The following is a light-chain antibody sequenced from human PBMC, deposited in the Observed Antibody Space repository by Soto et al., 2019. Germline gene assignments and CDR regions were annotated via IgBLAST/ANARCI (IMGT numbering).Light chain of an antibody. CDR3: QQYNSYWT. CDR1: QGIGNA. V-gene: IGKV1-13*02. Sequence: RASQGIGNALGWYQQKPGKAPKLLIYDASSLESGVPSRFSGSGSGTEFTLTISSLQPDDFATYYCQQYNSYWTFGQGTKVDIK. J-gene: IGKJ1*01. CDR2: DAS.